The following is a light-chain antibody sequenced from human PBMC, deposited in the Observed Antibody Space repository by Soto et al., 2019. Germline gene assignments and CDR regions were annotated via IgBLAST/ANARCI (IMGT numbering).Light chain of an antibody. V-gene: IGLV2-14*01. CDR2: DVS. J-gene: IGLJ2*01. CDR1: SSDVGGYNY. CDR3: SSYTSSSTLDVV. Sequence: QSVLTQPASVSGSPGQSITISCNGTSSDVGGYNYVSWYHQHPGKAPKLMIYDVSNRPSGVSNRFSGSKSGNTASLTISGLQAEDEADYYCSSYTSSSTLDVVFGGGTKLTVL.